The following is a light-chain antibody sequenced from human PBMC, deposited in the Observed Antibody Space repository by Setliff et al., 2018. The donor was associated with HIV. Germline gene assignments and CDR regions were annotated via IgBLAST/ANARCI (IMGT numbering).Light chain of an antibody. CDR2: SIN. V-gene: IGLV1-44*01. J-gene: IGLJ1*01. CDR3: AAWDNSLKGEV. Sequence: SVLTQPPSASGTPGQRVTISCSGSSSNIGVNTVNWYQHLPGTAPRLLVYSINQRPTGVPDRFSGSKSGTSASLAISGLQFEDEADYYCAAWDNSLKGEVFGTGTKVTVL. CDR1: SSNIGVNT.